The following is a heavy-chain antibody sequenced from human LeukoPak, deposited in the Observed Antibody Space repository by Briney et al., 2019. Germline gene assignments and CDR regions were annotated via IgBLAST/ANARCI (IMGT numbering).Heavy chain of an antibody. CDR1: GYTLAELS. V-gene: IGHV1-24*01. D-gene: IGHD3-22*01. Sequence: ASVKVSCKVSGYTLAELSMHWVRQAPGEGLEWMGGFDPEDGETIYAQKFQGRVTMTEDTSTDTAYMELSSLRSEDTAVYYCAILGEDSSGYYPDYWGQGTLVTVSS. CDR2: FDPEDGET. CDR3: AILGEDSSGYYPDY. J-gene: IGHJ4*02.